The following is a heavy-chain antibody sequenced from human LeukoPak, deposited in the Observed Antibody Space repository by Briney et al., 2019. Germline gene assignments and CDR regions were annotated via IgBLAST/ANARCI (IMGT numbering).Heavy chain of an antibody. D-gene: IGHD2-15*01. CDR1: GFTLKSLL. J-gene: IGHJ5*02. V-gene: IGHV3-7*01. CDR3: ARWAGYCSIGSCYSWFDP. CDR2: VKLERREE. Sequence: GGSPRPSCAAPGFTLKSLLMSWVRQAPGQGLEWGANVKLERREEYYVDALKSRFTISSDTAKNSLYLQMNGLRDDDTAVYYCARWAGYCSIGSCYSWFDPWGQGTLVTVSS.